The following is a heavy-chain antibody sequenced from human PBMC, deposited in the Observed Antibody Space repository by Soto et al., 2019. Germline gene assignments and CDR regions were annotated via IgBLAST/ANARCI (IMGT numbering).Heavy chain of an antibody. Sequence: ASVKVSCKASGYPFTSYGMHWVRQAPGQRLEWMGWINAGNGNTKYSQKFQGRLTITRDTSASTAYMELSSLRSEDTAVYYCARNLMDYDILTGDYMGYYFDYWGQGTLVTVSS. CDR1: GYPFTSYG. CDR2: INAGNGNT. D-gene: IGHD3-9*01. J-gene: IGHJ4*01. V-gene: IGHV1-3*01. CDR3: ARNLMDYDILTGDYMGYYFDY.